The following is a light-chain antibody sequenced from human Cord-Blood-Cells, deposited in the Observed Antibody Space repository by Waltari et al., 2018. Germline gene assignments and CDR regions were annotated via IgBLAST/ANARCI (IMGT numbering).Light chain of an antibody. Sequence: DIQMTQSPSSLSASVGDRVTITCRASQSISSYLNWYQQKPGKAPKLLIYAASSLQSGVPSRFSCSGSGTDFTLTISSLQPEDFATYYCQQSYSTLWTFGQGTMVEIK. V-gene: IGKV1-39*01. CDR1: QSISSY. CDR3: QQSYSTLWT. CDR2: AAS. J-gene: IGKJ1*01.